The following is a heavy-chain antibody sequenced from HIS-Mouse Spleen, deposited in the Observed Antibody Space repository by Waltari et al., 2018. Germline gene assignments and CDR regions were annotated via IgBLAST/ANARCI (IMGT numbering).Heavy chain of an antibody. Sequence: QVQLQQWGAGLLKPSETLSLTCAVYGGSFSGYSWSWIRQPPGKGLEWIGESNHSGSTNYNPSLKSRVTISVDTSKNQFSLKLSSVTAADTAVYYCARGKGSSSWYYFDYWGQGTLVTVSS. J-gene: IGHJ4*02. D-gene: IGHD6-13*01. CDR3: ARGKGSSSWYYFDY. CDR1: GGSFSGYS. V-gene: IGHV4-34*01. CDR2: SNHSGST.